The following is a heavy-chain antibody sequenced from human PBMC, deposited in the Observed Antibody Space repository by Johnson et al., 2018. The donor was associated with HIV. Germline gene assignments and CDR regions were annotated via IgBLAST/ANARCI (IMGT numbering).Heavy chain of an antibody. V-gene: IGHV3-30-3*01. CDR3: ARGEYQLLSGGFAFDI. D-gene: IGHD2-2*01. CDR1: GFTFSSYA. Sequence: QEQLVESGGGVVQPGRSLRLSCAASGFTFSSYAMHWVRQAPGKGLDWVAVISYDGSNKYYADSVKGRFSISRDNAKNSLFLQMNSLRAEDTAVYYCARGEYQLLSGGFAFDIWGQGTMVTVSS. CDR2: ISYDGSNK. J-gene: IGHJ3*02.